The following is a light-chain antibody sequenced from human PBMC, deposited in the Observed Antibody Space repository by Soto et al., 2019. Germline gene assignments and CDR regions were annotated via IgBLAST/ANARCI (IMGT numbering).Light chain of an antibody. V-gene: IGKV1-39*01. Sequence: DIQVTQSPSSLSASVGDRVTITCRASQSISTYLYWYQQKPGKAPKLLIYAASSLQSGVPSRFSGSGSGTDFTLTISSLQPDDFETYYCRKYHRASIPFGQGPRL. CDR2: AAS. J-gene: IGKJ5*01. CDR1: QSISTY. CDR3: RKYHRASIP.